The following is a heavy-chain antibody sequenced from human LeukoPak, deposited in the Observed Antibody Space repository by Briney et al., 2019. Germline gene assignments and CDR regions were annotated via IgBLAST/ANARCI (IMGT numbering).Heavy chain of an antibody. CDR3: ARESSGGSFDY. J-gene: IGHJ4*02. CDR2: IYSSRST. V-gene: IGHV4-59*01. CDR1: GGSISSYY. Sequence: SETLSLTCTVPGGSISSYYWGWVRQPPGKGLEWIGYIYSSRSTNVNPSLKSRVTISVDTSKNQCSLKLSSVTTADTAVYYCARESSGGSFDYWGQGTLVTVSS. D-gene: IGHD2-15*01.